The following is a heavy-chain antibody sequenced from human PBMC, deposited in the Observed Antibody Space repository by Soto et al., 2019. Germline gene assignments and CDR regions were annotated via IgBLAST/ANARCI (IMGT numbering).Heavy chain of an antibody. J-gene: IGHJ4*02. Sequence: QVQLVQSGAEVKKPGSSVKVSCKASGGTFSSYAISWVRQAPGQGLEWMGGIIPIFGTANYAQKFQGRVTINADESTSTAYRELSSVRSEDTAVYYCASGEDNSSWPYYCDYWGQGTLVTVSS. CDR1: GGTFSSYA. V-gene: IGHV1-69*01. CDR3: ASGEDNSSWPYYCDY. D-gene: IGHD6-13*01. CDR2: IIPIFGTA.